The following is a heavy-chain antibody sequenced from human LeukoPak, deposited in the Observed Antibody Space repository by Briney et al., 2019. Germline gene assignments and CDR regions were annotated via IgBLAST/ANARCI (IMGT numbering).Heavy chain of an antibody. CDR1: GITLSNYG. D-gene: IGHD2-8*02. J-gene: IGHJ4*02. CDR3: AKRGVVTRVILVGFHKEAYYFDS. V-gene: IGHV3-23*01. CDR2: ISDRGSRT. Sequence: GGSLRLSCAVSGITLSNYGMSWVRQAPGKGLEWVAGISDRGSRTNYADSVKGRFTISTEHPKNTLYLQMNSLRAEDTAVYFCAKRGVVTRVILVGFHKEAYYFDSWGQGALVTVSS.